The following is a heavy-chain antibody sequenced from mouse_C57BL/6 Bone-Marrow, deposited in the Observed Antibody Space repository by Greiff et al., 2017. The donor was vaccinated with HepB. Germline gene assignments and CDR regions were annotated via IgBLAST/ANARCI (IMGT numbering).Heavy chain of an antibody. J-gene: IGHJ1*03. CDR1: GYTFTEYT. Sequence: QVQLKESGAELVKPGASVKLSCKASGYTFTEYTIHWVKQRSGQGLEWIGWFYPGSGSIKYNEKFKDKATLTADKSSSTVYMELSRLTSEDSAVYFCARHCLFITTVGGPWYFDVWGTGTTVTVSS. CDR3: ARHCLFITTVGGPWYFDV. D-gene: IGHD1-1*01. CDR2: FYPGSGSI. V-gene: IGHV1-62-2*01.